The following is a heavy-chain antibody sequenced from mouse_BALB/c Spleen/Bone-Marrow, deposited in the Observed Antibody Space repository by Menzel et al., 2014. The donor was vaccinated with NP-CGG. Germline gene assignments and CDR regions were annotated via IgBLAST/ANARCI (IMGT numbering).Heavy chain of an antibody. CDR3: ARGGDWFFDV. CDR2: ISYDGSN. J-gene: IGHJ1*01. CDR1: GYSITSGYY. V-gene: IGHV3-6*02. Sequence: VQLQQPGPGLVKPSQSLSLPCSVSGYSITSGYYWNWIRQFPGNKLEWMDYISYDGSNNYNPSLKNRISITRDTSKNQFFLRLNSVTTEDTATYYCARGGDWFFDVWGAGTSVTVSS.